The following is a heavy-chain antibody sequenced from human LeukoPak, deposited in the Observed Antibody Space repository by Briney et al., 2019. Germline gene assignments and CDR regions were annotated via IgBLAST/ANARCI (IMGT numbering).Heavy chain of an antibody. Sequence: PSETLSLTCTVSGGSISSYYWSWIRQPPGKGLEWIGYIYYSGSTNYNPSLKSRVTISVDTSKNQFSLKLTSVIAADTAVYYCASGSAVAAAGAYWGQGTLVTVSS. CDR1: GGSISSYY. V-gene: IGHV4-59*01. CDR3: ASGSAVAAAGAY. CDR2: IYYSGST. D-gene: IGHD6-13*01. J-gene: IGHJ4*02.